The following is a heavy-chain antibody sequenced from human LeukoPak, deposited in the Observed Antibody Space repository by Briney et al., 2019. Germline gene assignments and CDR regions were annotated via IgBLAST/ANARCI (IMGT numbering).Heavy chain of an antibody. V-gene: IGHV4-39*01. CDR3: ARQIRSSGWYPDY. D-gene: IGHD6-19*01. CDR1: GGSISSSSYY. Sequence: SETLSLTCTVSGGSISSSSYYWGWIRQPPGKGLEWIGSLFYSGSTYNNPSLKSRVTISVDTSKNQFSLKLSSVAAADTAVYYCARQIRSSGWYPDYWGQGTLVTVSS. CDR2: LFYSGST. J-gene: IGHJ4*02.